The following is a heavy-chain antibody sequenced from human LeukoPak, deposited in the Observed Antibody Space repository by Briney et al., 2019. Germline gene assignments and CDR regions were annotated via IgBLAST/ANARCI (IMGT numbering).Heavy chain of an antibody. D-gene: IGHD4-17*01. CDR2: IYYSGST. CDR1: GGSFSGYY. V-gene: IGHV4-59*01. J-gene: IGHJ5*02. CDR3: ARITVTLNWFDP. Sequence: SETLSLTCAVYGGSFSGYYWSWIRQPPGKGLEWIGYIYYSGSTNYNPSLKSRVTISVDTSKNQFSLKLSSVTAADTAVYYCARITVTLNWFDPWGQGTLVTVSS.